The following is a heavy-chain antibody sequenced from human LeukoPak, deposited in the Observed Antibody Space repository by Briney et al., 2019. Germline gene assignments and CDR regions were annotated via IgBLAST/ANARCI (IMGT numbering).Heavy chain of an antibody. J-gene: IGHJ6*03. CDR3: ASQGGITMIPGYYYYYMDV. CDR2: IYTSGST. CDR1: GGSISSGSYY. Sequence: SKTLSLTCTVSGGSISSGSYYWSWTRQPAGKGLEWIGRIYTSGSTNYNPSLKSRVTISVDTSKNQFSLKLSSVTAADTAVYYCASQGGITMIPGYYYYYMDVWGKGTTVTVSS. V-gene: IGHV4-61*02. D-gene: IGHD3-22*01.